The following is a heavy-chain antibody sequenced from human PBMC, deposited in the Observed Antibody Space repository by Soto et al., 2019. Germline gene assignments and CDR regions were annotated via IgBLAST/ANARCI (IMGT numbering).Heavy chain of an antibody. J-gene: IGHJ6*02. Sequence: SETLSLTCAVSGGSISSNNWWIWLRQPPGKGLEWIGEIFHSGSTKYNPSLKSRVTISVEKSKSQFSVRLSSVSAADTAVYYCARAFYDAYYYGMDVWGQGTTVT. CDR3: ARAFYDAYYYGMDV. D-gene: IGHD3-22*01. CDR2: IFHSGST. CDR1: GGSISSNNW. V-gene: IGHV4-4*02.